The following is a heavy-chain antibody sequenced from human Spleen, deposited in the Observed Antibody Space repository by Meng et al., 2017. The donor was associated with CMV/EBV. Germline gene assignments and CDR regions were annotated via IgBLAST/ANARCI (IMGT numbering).Heavy chain of an antibody. V-gene: IGHV5-51*03. CDR1: GYSFTSYW. CDR2: IYPGDSDT. D-gene: IGHD3-22*01. Sequence: EVQLVQSGAEVKKPGESLKISCKGSGYSFTSYWIGWVRQMSGKGLEWMGIIYPGDSDTRYSPSFQGQVTISADKSISTAYLQWSSLKASDTAMYYCARLYYYDSSGYYRYYFDYWGQGTLVTVSS. CDR3: ARLYYYDSSGYYRYYFDY. J-gene: IGHJ4*02.